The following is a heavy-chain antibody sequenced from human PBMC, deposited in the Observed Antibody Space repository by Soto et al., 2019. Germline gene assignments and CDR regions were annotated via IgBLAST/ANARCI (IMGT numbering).Heavy chain of an antibody. J-gene: IGHJ6*04. CDR1: GFTFRNYW. D-gene: IGHD1-1*01. CDR3: AMGTMDV. Sequence: EVQLVESGGGLVQPGGSLSLSCAASGFTFRNYWMQWVRQAAGTGLVWVSRIDNDGSSTNYAHSVKGRFSISRDNAKDTLYLQMNRLRAEDTAVYYCAMGTMDVWGKGTTVTVSS. V-gene: IGHV3-74*02. CDR2: IDNDGSST.